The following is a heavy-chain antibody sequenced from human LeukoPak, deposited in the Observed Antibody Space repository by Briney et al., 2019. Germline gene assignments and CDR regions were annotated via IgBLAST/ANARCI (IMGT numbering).Heavy chain of an antibody. Sequence: GFLRLSCAASGFTFSDYYMSWIRQAPGKGLEWVSYISSSSSYTNYADSVKGRFTISRDNAKNSLYLQMNSLRAEDTAVYYCARAYGSGSYQFDYWGRGTLVTVSS. J-gene: IGHJ4*02. CDR3: ARAYGSGSYQFDY. V-gene: IGHV3-11*06. CDR1: GFTFSDYY. D-gene: IGHD3-10*01. CDR2: ISSSSSYT.